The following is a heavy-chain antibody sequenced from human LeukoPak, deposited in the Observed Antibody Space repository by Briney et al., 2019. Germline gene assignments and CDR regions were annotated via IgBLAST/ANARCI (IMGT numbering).Heavy chain of an antibody. CDR2: IKQDGSEK. Sequence: GGSLRLSCAASGFTFSSYWMSWVRQAPGKGLEWVANIKQDGSEKYYVDSVKGRFTISRDNAKNSLYLQMNSLRVEDTAVYYCARDGTMTAVTTVDYWGQGTLVTVSS. J-gene: IGHJ4*02. V-gene: IGHV3-7*01. CDR3: ARDGTMTAVTTVDY. CDR1: GFTFSSYW. D-gene: IGHD4-17*01.